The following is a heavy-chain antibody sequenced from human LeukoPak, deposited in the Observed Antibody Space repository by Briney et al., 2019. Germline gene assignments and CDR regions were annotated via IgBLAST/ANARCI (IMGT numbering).Heavy chain of an antibody. Sequence: SVKVSCKASGYTFTGYYMHWVRQAPGQGLEWMGGIIPIFGTANYAQKFQGRVTITADESTSTAYMELSSLRSEDTAVYYCARHKKNGGNNYYYYYGMDVWGQGTTVTVSS. CDR2: IIPIFGTA. V-gene: IGHV1-69*13. CDR3: ARHKKNGGNNYYYYYGMDV. CDR1: GYTFTGYY. J-gene: IGHJ6*02.